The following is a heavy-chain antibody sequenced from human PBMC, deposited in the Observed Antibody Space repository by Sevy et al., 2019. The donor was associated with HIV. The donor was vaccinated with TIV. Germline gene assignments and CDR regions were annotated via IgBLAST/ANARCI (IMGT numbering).Heavy chain of an antibody. D-gene: IGHD2-8*01. CDR1: GFTFSKYS. Sequence: GGSLRLSCAASGFTFSKYSMSWVRQPPGKGLEWVSTLSFGCGEINYADSVKGRFTMSRDNSKSSVYPQMNNLRPEDTAVYYCAREGCTKPHDYWGQGTLVTVSS. CDR3: AREGCTKPHDY. J-gene: IGHJ4*02. V-gene: IGHV3-23*01. CDR2: LSFGCGEI.